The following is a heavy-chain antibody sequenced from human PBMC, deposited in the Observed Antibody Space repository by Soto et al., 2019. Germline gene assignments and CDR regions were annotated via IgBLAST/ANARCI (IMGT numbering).Heavy chain of an antibody. CDR3: ASRTYYYDSSGSNTPPYYYYYG. V-gene: IGHV3-66*01. CDR1: FTVSSNY. Sequence: FTVSSNYMSWVHQAPGKGLEWVSVIYSGGSTYYADSVKGRFTISRDNSKNTLYLQMNSLRAEDTAVYYCASRTYYYDSSGSNTPPYYYYYG. J-gene: IGHJ6*01. CDR2: IYSGGST. D-gene: IGHD3-22*01.